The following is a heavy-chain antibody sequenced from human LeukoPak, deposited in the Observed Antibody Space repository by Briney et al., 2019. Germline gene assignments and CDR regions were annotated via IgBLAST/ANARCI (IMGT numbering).Heavy chain of an antibody. Sequence: PETLSLTCAVYGGSFSGYYWSWIRQPPGKGLEWIGEINHSGSTSYNPSLKSRVTISVDTSKNQFSLKLSSVTAADTAVYYCARGGYGEVWYYYYGMDVWGQGTTVTVSS. V-gene: IGHV4-34*01. D-gene: IGHD4-17*01. J-gene: IGHJ6*02. CDR2: INHSGST. CDR3: ARGGYGEVWYYYYGMDV. CDR1: GGSFSGYY.